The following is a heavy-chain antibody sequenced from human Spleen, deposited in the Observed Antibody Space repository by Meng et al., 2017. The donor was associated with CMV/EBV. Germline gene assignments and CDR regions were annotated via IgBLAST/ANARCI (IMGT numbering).Heavy chain of an antibody. CDR3: ARGGIVGEFDY. D-gene: IGHD1-26*01. CDR1: RESVSSNSAA. J-gene: IGHJ4*02. CDR2: TTYRSKWYN. V-gene: IGHV6-1*01. Sequence: QAHLQQSRARVVKPSQTLSLTVAIARESVSSNSAAWNGIRQSPSRGLEWLGRTTYRSKWYNDYAVSVKSRITINPDTSKNQFSLQLNSVTPEDTAVYYCARGGIVGEFDYWGQGTLVTVSS.